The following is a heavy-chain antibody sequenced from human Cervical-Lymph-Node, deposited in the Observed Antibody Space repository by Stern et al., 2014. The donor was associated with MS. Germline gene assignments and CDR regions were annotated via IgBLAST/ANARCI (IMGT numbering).Heavy chain of an antibody. CDR1: GFTFSSYA. Sequence: VQLVESGGGLVQPGGSLRLSCSASGFTFSSYAMHWVRQAPGQGLEYVSAISSKGGRTYYADSGKGRFTISRDNSKNTLYLQMSSLRAEDTAVYYCVLGDTAMVFGPFDYWGQGTLVTVSS. V-gene: IGHV3-64D*06. CDR2: ISSKGGRT. CDR3: VLGDTAMVFGPFDY. J-gene: IGHJ4*02. D-gene: IGHD5-18*01.